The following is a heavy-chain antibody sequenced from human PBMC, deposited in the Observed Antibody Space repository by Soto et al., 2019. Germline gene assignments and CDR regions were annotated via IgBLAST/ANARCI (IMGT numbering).Heavy chain of an antibody. V-gene: IGHV4-30-4*01. CDR2: IYSSGST. J-gene: IGHJ4*02. CDR1: GGAISSGDYY. D-gene: IGHD2-2*01. CDR3: ASAPIVLVPAAMVRHRFDH. Sequence: QVQLQESGPGLVKPSQTLSLTCTVSGGAISSGDYYWSWIRQPPGKALEWIGYIYSSGSTYYNPSLNSRVTISVDTSKNKCALELSFVTAADTAVYYCASAPIVLVPAAMVRHRFDHWGQGTLVTVSS.